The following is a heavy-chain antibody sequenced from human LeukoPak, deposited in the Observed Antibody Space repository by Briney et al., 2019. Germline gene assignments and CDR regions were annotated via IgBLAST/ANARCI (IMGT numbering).Heavy chain of an antibody. CDR3: ARKGGCRFDY. Sequence: ASVKVSCKASGYTFPSYFMHWVRQAPGQGLEWMGIINPTGGSTTYAQKFQGRVTMTRDTSTSTVYMELSSLRSDDTAVYYCARKGGCRFDYWGQGTLVTASS. V-gene: IGHV1-46*01. D-gene: IGHD6-19*01. CDR1: GYTFPSYF. CDR2: INPTGGST. J-gene: IGHJ4*02.